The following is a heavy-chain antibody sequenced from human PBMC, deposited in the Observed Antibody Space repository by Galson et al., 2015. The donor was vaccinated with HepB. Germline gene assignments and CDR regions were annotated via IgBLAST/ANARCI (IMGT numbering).Heavy chain of an antibody. Sequence: SVKVSCKVSGYTLTELSMHWVRQAPGKGLEWMGGFDPEDGETIYAQKFQGRVTMTEDTSTDTAYMELSSLRSEDTAVYYCATPDPGGYYYDSSGYYPFKHWGQGTLVTVSS. J-gene: IGHJ1*01. V-gene: IGHV1-24*01. D-gene: IGHD3-22*01. CDR1: GYTLTELS. CDR3: ATPDPGGYYYDSSGYYPFKH. CDR2: FDPEDGET.